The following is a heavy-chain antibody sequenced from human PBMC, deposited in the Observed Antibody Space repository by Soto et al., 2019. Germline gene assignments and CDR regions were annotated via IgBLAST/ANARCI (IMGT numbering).Heavy chain of an antibody. CDR2: IIPIFGTA. CDR3: ARDWYYYDSSGTTKAFDI. CDR1: GGTFSSYA. V-gene: IGHV1-69*06. D-gene: IGHD3-22*01. Sequence: ASVKVSCKASGGTFSSYAISWVRQAPGQGLEWMGGIIPIFGTANYAQKFQGRVTITADKSTSTAYMELSSLRSEDTAVYYCARDWYYYDSSGTTKAFDIWGQGTMVTVSS. J-gene: IGHJ3*02.